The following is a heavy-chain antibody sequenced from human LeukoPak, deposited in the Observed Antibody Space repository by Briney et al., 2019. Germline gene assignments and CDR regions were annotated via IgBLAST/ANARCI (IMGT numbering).Heavy chain of an antibody. D-gene: IGHD2-21*02. J-gene: IGHJ4*02. Sequence: GGSLRLSCAASGFTFSNFGMHWVRQAPGKGLEWVAFIRNDGSNKYHTDSVKGRFTISRDNSKNTVDLQMNSLRDDDTAVYYCAKEKVATTLRYYDNWGQGTLVTVSS. V-gene: IGHV3-30*02. CDR3: AKEKVATTLRYYDN. CDR2: IRNDGSNK. CDR1: GFTFSNFG.